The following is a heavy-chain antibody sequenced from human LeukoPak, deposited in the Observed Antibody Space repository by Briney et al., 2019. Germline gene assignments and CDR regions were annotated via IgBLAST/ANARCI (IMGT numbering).Heavy chain of an antibody. V-gene: IGHV1-69*04. J-gene: IGHJ6*02. CDR1: GGTFSSYA. CDR2: IIPIFGIT. CDR3: ASLPDCSYSVMDV. Sequence: AASLNLSCTASGGTFSSYAISWVRQAPGQGLEWIGSIIPIFGITYNAEQMKGRVTIAADNTTSTAYKQLTSLRSEDTGVYYCASLPDCSYSVMDVWGQGTTVSVSS.